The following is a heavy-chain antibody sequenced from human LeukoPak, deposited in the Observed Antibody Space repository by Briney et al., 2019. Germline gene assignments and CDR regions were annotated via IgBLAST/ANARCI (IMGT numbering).Heavy chain of an antibody. D-gene: IGHD5-24*01. CDR2: IIPIFGTA. V-gene: IGHV1-69*05. J-gene: IGHJ4*02. CDR3: ARAGHGYNLGYYFDY. CDR1: GGTFSSNG. Sequence: GASVTVSCKASGGTFSSNGISWVRQAPGQGLEWMGGIIPIFGTANYAQKFQGRVTITTDESTSTAYMELSSLRSEDTAVYYCARAGHGYNLGYYFDYWGQGTLVTVSS.